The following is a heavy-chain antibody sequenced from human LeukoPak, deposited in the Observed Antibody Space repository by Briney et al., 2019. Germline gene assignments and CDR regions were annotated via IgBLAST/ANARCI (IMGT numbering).Heavy chain of an antibody. V-gene: IGHV3-9*01. CDR2: ISWNSGSI. Sequence: PGGSLRLSCAASGFTFDDYAMHWVRQAPGKGLEWVSGISWNSGSIGYADSVKGRFTISRDNAKNSLYLQMNSLRAEDTALYYCAKATQGGRSGYYYVYYFDYWGQGTLVTVSS. J-gene: IGHJ4*02. CDR3: AKATQGGRSGYYYVYYFDY. CDR1: GFTFDDYA. D-gene: IGHD3-22*01.